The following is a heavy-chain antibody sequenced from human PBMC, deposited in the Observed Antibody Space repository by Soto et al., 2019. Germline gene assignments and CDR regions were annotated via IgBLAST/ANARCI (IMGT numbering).Heavy chain of an antibody. V-gene: IGHV1-18*04. D-gene: IGHD6-19*01. CDR1: GYPFTSYG. CDR2: ISAYNGNT. J-gene: IGHJ5*02. CDR3: ARGWGSSGSYNWFDP. Sequence: VSVKVCFKASGYPFTSYGISLVRQAPGQGLEWMGWISAYNGNTNYAQKLQGRVTMTTDTSTSTAYMELRSLRSDDTAVYYCARGWGSSGSYNWFDPWGQGTMVTVSS.